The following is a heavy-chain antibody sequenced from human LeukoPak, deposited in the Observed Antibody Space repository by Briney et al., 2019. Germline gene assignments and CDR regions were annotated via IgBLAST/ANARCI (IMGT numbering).Heavy chain of an antibody. Sequence: GASVKVSCKASGGTFSSYAISWVRQAPGQGLEWMGIINPSGGSTKYAQKFQGRVTMSRDTSTSTVYMELSSLRSEDTAVYYCARVDSSRDVYNFCFDYWGQGTLITVSS. J-gene: IGHJ4*02. V-gene: IGHV1-46*01. CDR3: ARVDSSRDVYNFCFDY. D-gene: IGHD5-24*01. CDR1: GGTFSSYA. CDR2: INPSGGST.